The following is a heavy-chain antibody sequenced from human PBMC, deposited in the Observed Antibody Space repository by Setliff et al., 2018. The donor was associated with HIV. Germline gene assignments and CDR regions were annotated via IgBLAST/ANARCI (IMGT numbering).Heavy chain of an antibody. J-gene: IGHJ4*02. CDR3: ARDVHRGGEIDY. CDR1: GFTFRSYE. Sequence: GGSLRLSCAASGFTFRSYEMNWVRQAPGKGLEWVSYISSSGSTIYYADSVKGRFTISRDNAKNSLYLQMNSLRAEDTAVYYCARDVHRGGEIDYWGQGTLVTVSS. D-gene: IGHD3-10*01. CDR2: ISSSGSTI. V-gene: IGHV3-48*03.